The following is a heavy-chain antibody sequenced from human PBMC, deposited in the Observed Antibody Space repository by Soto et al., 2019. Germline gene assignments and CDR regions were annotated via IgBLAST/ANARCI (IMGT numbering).Heavy chain of an antibody. CDR1: GFTFSDYY. CDR3: TRGPNFRYLVTTWDS. Sequence: EVQLVESGGGLVQPGGSLRLSCVASGFTFSDYYMDWVRQTPGKGLEWVGRIRNKGNSYTTVYAASVKDRFTISRDDSKNSLYLQMNSLTTEDTDVYYCTRGPNFRYLVTTWDSWGQGTLVTVSS. CDR2: IRNKGNSYTT. V-gene: IGHV3-72*01. D-gene: IGHD4-17*01. J-gene: IGHJ5*01.